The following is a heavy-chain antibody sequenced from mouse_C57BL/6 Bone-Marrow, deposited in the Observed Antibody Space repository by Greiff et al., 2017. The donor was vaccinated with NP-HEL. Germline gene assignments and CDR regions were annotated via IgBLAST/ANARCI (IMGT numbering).Heavy chain of an antibody. V-gene: IGHV7-3*01. Sequence: EVMLVESGGGLVQPGGSLSLSCAASGFTFTDYYMSWVRQPPGKALEWLGFIRNKANGYTTEYSASVKGRFTISRDNSQSILYLQMNALRAEDSATYYCARSPITTVVASRYFDVWGTGTTVTVSS. D-gene: IGHD1-1*01. CDR2: IRNKANGYTT. CDR3: ARSPITTVVASRYFDV. J-gene: IGHJ1*03. CDR1: GFTFTDYY.